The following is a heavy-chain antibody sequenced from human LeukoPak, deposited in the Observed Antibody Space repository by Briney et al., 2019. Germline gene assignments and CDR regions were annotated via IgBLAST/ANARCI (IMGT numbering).Heavy chain of an antibody. Sequence: GGSLTLSCAASGFTFSSYSMNWVRQAPGKGLEWVSYISSSSSTIYYADSVKGRFTISRDNAKNSLYLQMNSLRAEDTAVYYCASMVRGETHYDYYMDVWGKGTTVTVSS. CDR3: ASMVRGETHYDYYMDV. CDR2: ISSSSSTI. J-gene: IGHJ6*03. CDR1: GFTFSSYS. V-gene: IGHV3-48*01. D-gene: IGHD3-10*01.